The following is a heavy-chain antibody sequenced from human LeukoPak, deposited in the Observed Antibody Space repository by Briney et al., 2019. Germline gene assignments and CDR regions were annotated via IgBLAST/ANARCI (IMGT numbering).Heavy chain of an antibody. CDR3: ARPEFLCGGDCQHDAFDI. J-gene: IGHJ3*02. CDR2: IYPGDSDT. CDR1: GYSFTSYW. V-gene: IGHV5-51*01. D-gene: IGHD2-21*02. Sequence: GESLKISCKGSGYSFTSYWIGWVRQMPGKGLEWMGIIYPGDSDTRYSPSFQGQVTISADKSISAACLQWSSLKASDTAMYYCARPEFLCGGDCQHDAFDIWGQGTMVTVSS.